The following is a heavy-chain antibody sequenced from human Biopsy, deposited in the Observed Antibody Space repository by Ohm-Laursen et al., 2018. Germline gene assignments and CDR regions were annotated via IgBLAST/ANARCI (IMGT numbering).Heavy chain of an antibody. D-gene: IGHD3-22*01. CDR2: VYYTGST. CDR1: GDSISSYY. CDR3: ARDRGYYSDRTVPGYIDL. V-gene: IGHV4-59*01. Sequence: TLSLTCTVSGDSISSYYWSWIRQPPGKGLQWIGYVYYTGSTDYNPSLQSRVTISVDTSKNHFSLRLRSVTPADTAIYYCARDRGYYSDRTVPGYIDLWGRGTLVTVSS. J-gene: IGHJ2*01.